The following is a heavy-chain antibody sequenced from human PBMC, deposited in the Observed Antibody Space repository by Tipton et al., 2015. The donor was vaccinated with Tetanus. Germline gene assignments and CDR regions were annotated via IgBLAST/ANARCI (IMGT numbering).Heavy chain of an antibody. Sequence: SLRLSCAASGFTFSTYNINWVRQAPGKGLEWVSSISRSSSYIYYADSVKGRFTISRNNAQNSLYLQMNSLRVEDTAVYYCARDNSNSIDNYGMDVWGQGTSVAVSS. V-gene: IGHV3-21*01. D-gene: IGHD4-11*01. J-gene: IGHJ6*02. CDR2: ISRSSSYI. CDR1: GFTFSTYN. CDR3: ARDNSNSIDNYGMDV.